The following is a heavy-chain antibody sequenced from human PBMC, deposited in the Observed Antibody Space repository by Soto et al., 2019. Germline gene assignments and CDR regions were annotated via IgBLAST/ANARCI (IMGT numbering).Heavy chain of an antibody. CDR1: GGSISSYY. D-gene: IGHD7-27*01. CDR2: IYYSGST. V-gene: IGHV4-59*08. CDR3: ARRWGRTFDY. J-gene: IGHJ4*02. Sequence: PSETLSLTCTVSGGSISSYYWSWIRQPPGKGLEWIGYIYYSGSTNYNPSLKSRVTISVDTSKNQFSLKLSSVTSADTAVYYCARRWGRTFDYWGQGTLVTVSS.